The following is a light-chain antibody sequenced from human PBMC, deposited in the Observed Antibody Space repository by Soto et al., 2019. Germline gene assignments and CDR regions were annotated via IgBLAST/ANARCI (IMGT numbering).Light chain of an antibody. J-gene: IGLJ1*01. CDR2: YDD. CDR1: SSNIGNNA. CDR3: AAWDDSLNGYV. V-gene: IGLV1-36*01. Sequence: QSVLTQPPSVSEAPRQRVTISCSGSSSNIGNNAVNWYQQLPGKAPKLLIYYDDLLPSGVSDRFSGSKSGTSASLAISGLQSEDEADYYCAAWDDSLNGYVFGTGTKVNRP.